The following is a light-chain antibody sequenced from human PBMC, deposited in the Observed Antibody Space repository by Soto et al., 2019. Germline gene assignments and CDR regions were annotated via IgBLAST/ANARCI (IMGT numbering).Light chain of an antibody. CDR3: PQYGSSPLT. CDR1: QSVSSSF. V-gene: IGKV3-20*01. J-gene: IGKJ4*01. Sequence: EIVLTQSPGTLSLSPGERATLSCSASQSVSSSFLAWYQKKPGQAPRLLIYGASSRATGIPDRFSGSGSGTDFTLTISRLEPEDVAVYYCPQYGSSPLTCGGGTKVEIK. CDR2: GAS.